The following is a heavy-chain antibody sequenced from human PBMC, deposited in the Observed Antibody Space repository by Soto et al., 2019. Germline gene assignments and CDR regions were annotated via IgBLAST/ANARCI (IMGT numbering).Heavy chain of an antibody. CDR1: GFTFSNYA. CDR2: ISNSGDRT. D-gene: IGHD5-18*01. V-gene: IGHV3-23*01. Sequence: EVQLLQSGGGLVQPGGSLRLSCAASGFTFSNYAMSWLRQPPGKGLEWVSAISNSGDRTYYADSVKGRFTISRDNSKNTLYLQMNNLRAEDSAVYYCVRERSGHSYADSWGQGTLVTVSS. J-gene: IGHJ4*02. CDR3: VRERSGHSYADS.